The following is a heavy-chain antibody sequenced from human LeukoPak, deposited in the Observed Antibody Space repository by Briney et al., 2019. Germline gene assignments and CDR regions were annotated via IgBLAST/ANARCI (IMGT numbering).Heavy chain of an antibody. Sequence: ASVKVSCKASGYTFTSYGINWVRQAPGQGLEWMGWSSAYNGNTNYAQKLQGRVTMTTDTSTTTAYLELRSLRSDDTAVYYCAREGRVPAARPADYWGQGTLVTVSS. CDR3: AREGRVPAARPADY. J-gene: IGHJ4*02. V-gene: IGHV1-18*01. D-gene: IGHD2-2*01. CDR2: SSAYNGNT. CDR1: GYTFTSYG.